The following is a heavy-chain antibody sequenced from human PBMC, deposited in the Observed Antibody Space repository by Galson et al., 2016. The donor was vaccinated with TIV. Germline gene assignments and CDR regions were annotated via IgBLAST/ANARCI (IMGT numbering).Heavy chain of an antibody. Sequence: SLRLSCAASGFTFSTYVMHWVRQAPGKGLEWVAFVRYDGSHKNYADSVKGRFTISRDNSKYTLYLQMNSLIAEDTAVYYCAKGMAIFGVIPPWRGMDVWGQGTTVTVSS. V-gene: IGHV3-30*02. CDR2: VRYDGSHK. D-gene: IGHD3-3*01. J-gene: IGHJ6*02. CDR3: AKGMAIFGVIPPWRGMDV. CDR1: GFTFSTYV.